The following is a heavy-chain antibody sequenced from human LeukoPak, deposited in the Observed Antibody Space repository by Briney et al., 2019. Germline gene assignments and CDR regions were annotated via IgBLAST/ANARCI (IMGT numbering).Heavy chain of an antibody. CDR3: ARARWSSTGWFLGY. V-gene: IGHV3-74*01. J-gene: IGHJ4*02. D-gene: IGHD6-19*01. CDR2: VNPQGSET. Sequence: PGGSLRLSCAASGFTFSSYWVHWVRQAPGKGLVWVSRVNPQGSETSYADSVKGRFTISRDNAKDALHLQMDNLRAEDTAVYYCARARWSSTGWFLGYWGQGTLVTVSS. CDR1: GFTFSSYW.